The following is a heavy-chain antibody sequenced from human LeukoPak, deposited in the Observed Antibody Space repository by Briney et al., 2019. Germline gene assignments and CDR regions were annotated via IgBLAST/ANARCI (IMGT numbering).Heavy chain of an antibody. CDR1: GYTFTDYY. CDR2: VDPEDGET. CDR3: AIWGGMTTVPTGR. D-gene: IGHD4-11*01. Sequence: VKISCKVSGYTFTDYYMHWVQQAPGKGLEWMALVDPEDGETIYAEKCQGRVTITADTSTDTAYMELSSLRTQATAVYYCAIWGGMTTVPTGRWGQGTLVTVSS. V-gene: IGHV1-69-2*01. J-gene: IGHJ4*02.